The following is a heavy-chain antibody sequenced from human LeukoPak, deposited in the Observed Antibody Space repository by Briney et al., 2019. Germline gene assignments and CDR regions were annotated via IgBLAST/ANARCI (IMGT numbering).Heavy chain of an antibody. CDR1: GFTFSSYA. CDR2: ISGSGGST. CDR3: AKVPAWQQLVYFDY. Sequence: GGSLRLSCATSGFTFSSYAMSWVRQAPGKGLEWVSAISGSGGSTYYADSVKGRFTISRDNSKNTLYLQMNSLRAEDTAVYYCAKVPAWQQLVYFDYWGQGTLVTVSS. J-gene: IGHJ4*02. V-gene: IGHV3-23*01. D-gene: IGHD6-13*01.